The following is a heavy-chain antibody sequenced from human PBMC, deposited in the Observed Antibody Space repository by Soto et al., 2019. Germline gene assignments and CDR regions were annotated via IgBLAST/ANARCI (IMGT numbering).Heavy chain of an antibody. CDR2: IYPGNSDA. Sequence: SLKISCQASGYNFATYCIAWVRQMPVKGLEYMGIIYPGNSDARYSPSFQGQVTFSADKSISTAYLHWSSLKASDTAMYYCARHGFYGDYVDNYFDPWGQGTLVTVSS. J-gene: IGHJ5*02. D-gene: IGHD4-17*01. CDR3: ARHGFYGDYVDNYFDP. CDR1: GYNFATYC. V-gene: IGHV5-51*01.